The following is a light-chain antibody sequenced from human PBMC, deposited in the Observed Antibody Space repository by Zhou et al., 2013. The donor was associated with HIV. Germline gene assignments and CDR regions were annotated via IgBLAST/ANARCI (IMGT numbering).Light chain of an antibody. CDR3: QQYASSPRT. V-gene: IGKV3-20*01. CDR2: GAS. J-gene: IGKJ1*01. CDR1: QSVSRY. Sequence: EIVMTQSPATLSVSPGERATLSCRASQSVSRYLAWYQQKPGQAPRLLIYGASSRAPGIPDRFSGSGSGTDFTLTISRLEPEDFAVYSCQQYASSPRTFGQGTKVEIK.